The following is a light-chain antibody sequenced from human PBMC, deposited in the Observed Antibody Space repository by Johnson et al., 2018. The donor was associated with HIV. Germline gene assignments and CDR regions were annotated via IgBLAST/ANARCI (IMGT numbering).Light chain of an antibody. CDR1: SSNIGNNY. Sequence: QSVLTQPPSVSAAPGQKVTISCSGSSSNIGNNYVSWYQQLPGTAPKLLIYDNNKRPSGIPDRFSGSKSGTSATLGITGLQTGDEADYYCGTWDSRLRGVFGTVITVTVL. J-gene: IGLJ1*01. CDR2: DNN. V-gene: IGLV1-51*01. CDR3: GTWDSRLRGV.